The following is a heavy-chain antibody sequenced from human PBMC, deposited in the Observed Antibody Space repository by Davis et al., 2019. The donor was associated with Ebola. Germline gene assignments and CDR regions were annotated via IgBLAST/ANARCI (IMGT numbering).Heavy chain of an antibody. J-gene: IGHJ5*02. CDR3: TRGGARVVAAPDNWFDP. Sequence: PGGSLRLSCAASGFTFSDYWMHWVRQAPGKGLVWVSRINSDGSSTNYADSVKGRFTISRDNAKNTLYLQMNSLRAEDTAMYYCTRGGARVVAAPDNWFDPWGQGTLVTVSS. D-gene: IGHD2-15*01. CDR1: GFTFSDYW. CDR2: INSDGSST. V-gene: IGHV3-74*01.